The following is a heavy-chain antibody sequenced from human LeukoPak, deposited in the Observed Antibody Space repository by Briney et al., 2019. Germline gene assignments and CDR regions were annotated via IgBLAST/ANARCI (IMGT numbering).Heavy chain of an antibody. CDR2: ISAYNGNT. J-gene: IGHJ4*02. CDR3: GFTLRLEGDSPIDY. Sequence: ASVNVSCKTSGYTFSRRGISLVRQAPGQGLKWMGWISAYNGNTNYAQKLQGRVTMTTDTSTSTAYMELRSLRSDDTAVYYCGFTLRLEGDSPIDYWGQGTLVTVSS. CDR1: GYTFSRRG. D-gene: IGHD3-10*01. V-gene: IGHV1-18*01.